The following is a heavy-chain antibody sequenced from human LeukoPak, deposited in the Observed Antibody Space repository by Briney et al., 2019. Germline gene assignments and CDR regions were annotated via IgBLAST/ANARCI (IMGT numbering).Heavy chain of an antibody. CDR3: GAGRQFVWAFDL. J-gene: IGHJ3*01. CDR2: ISSGATTI. CDR1: GFTFSSYE. Sequence: GGSMISSCAASGFTFSSYELYWVRQAPGKGLEWVSYISSGATTIKYADSVKGQFTISRDDAKKSLYLQMNSLRAEDTAIYYCGAGRQFVWAFDLWGQGAKVSVCS. V-gene: IGHV3-48*03. D-gene: IGHD3-16*01.